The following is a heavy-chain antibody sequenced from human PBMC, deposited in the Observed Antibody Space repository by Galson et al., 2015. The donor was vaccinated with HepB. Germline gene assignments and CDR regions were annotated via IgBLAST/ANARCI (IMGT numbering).Heavy chain of an antibody. J-gene: IGHJ3*02. Sequence: SLRLSCAASGFTVSSNYMSWVRQAPGKGLEWVSVIYSGGSTYYADSVKGRFTISRDNSKSTLYLQMNSLRAEDTAVYYCARSRGRGAFDIWGQGTMVTVSS. CDR1: GFTVSSNY. V-gene: IGHV3-53*01. CDR2: IYSGGST. CDR3: ARSRGRGAFDI. D-gene: IGHD2-15*01.